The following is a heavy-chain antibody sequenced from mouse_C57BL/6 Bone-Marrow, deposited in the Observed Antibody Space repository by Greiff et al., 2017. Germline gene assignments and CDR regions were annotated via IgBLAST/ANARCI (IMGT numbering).Heavy chain of an antibody. Sequence: QVQLQQSGAELVKPGASVKMSCKASGYTFTSYWITWVKQRPGQGLEWIGDIYPGSGSTNYNEKFKSKATLTVDTSSSTAYMQLSSLTSEDSAVYYCVYSNYGYFDVWGRGTTVTVTS. CDR3: VYSNYGYFDV. CDR1: GYTFTSYW. J-gene: IGHJ1*03. D-gene: IGHD2-5*01. CDR2: IYPGSGST. V-gene: IGHV1-55*01.